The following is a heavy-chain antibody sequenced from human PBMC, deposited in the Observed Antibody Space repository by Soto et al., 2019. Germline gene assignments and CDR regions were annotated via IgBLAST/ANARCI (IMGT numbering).Heavy chain of an antibody. CDR2: INPDGSVA. V-gene: IGHV3-7*01. D-gene: IGHD3-10*01. CDR3: SRDPGFGAIDY. CDR1: GFTFSSSW. J-gene: IGHJ4*02. Sequence: GGSLRLSCAASGFTFSSSWMAWVRQAPGKGLEWVALINPDGSVASYVGSVRGRFIISRDNAQNSLYLQMNSVSAEDTAVYYCSRDPGFGAIDYWGQGTLVTVSS.